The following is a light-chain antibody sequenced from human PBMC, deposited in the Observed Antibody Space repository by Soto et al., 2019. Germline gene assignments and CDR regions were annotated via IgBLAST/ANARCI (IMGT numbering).Light chain of an antibody. CDR3: QQYNSLPRT. CDR2: DAS. CDR1: QDISNY. J-gene: IGKJ1*01. V-gene: IGKV1-33*01. Sequence: DVQMIQSPSSLSASVGDRVTITCQASQDISNYLTWYQQKSGKAPKLLIYDASNLETGVPSRFSGSGSGTDFTFTISSLQPEDVATYYCQQYNSLPRTFGQGTKVDIK.